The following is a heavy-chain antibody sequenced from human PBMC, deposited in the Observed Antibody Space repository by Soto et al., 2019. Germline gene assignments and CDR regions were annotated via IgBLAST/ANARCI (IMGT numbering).Heavy chain of an antibody. CDR2: ISYDGSNK. Sequence: QVQLVESGGGVVQPGRSLRLSCAASGFTFSSYAMHWVRQAPGKGLEWVAVISYDGSNKYYADSVKSRFTISRDNSKNTLYLQMNSLRAEDTAVYYCARGLSGYGDDEGGDYWGQGTLVTVSS. D-gene: IGHD4-17*01. CDR3: ARGLSGYGDDEGGDY. J-gene: IGHJ4*02. CDR1: GFTFSSYA. V-gene: IGHV3-30-3*01.